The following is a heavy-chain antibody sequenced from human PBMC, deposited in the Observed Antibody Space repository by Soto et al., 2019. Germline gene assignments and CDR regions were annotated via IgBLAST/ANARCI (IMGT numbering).Heavy chain of an antibody. CDR2: INGRSNYK. D-gene: IGHD1-26*01. V-gene: IGHV3-21*01. CDR3: VREDGVVGASSAFDS. J-gene: IGHJ4*02. Sequence: NPGGSLRLSCVASGFALTTYTVNWVRQAPGTGLEWVSSINGRSNYKYYSDSVKGRFTVSRDNAQNSLFLQMSRLGPEDTAVYYCVREDGVVGASSAFDSWGQGTLVTVSS. CDR1: GFALTTYT.